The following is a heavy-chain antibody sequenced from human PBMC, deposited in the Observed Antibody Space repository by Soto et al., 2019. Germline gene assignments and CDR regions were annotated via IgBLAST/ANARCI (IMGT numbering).Heavy chain of an antibody. V-gene: IGHV1-69*01. D-gene: IGHD6-6*01. Sequence: QVQLVQSGAEVKKPGSSVKVSCKASGGTFSSYAISWVRQAPGQGLEWMGGIIPIFGTANYAQKFQGRVTITADESTSTAYMELSSLRSEDTAVYYCASPSSSGVKTYYYYGMDVWGQGTTVTVSS. J-gene: IGHJ6*02. CDR2: IIPIFGTA. CDR1: GGTFSSYA. CDR3: ASPSSSGVKTYYYYGMDV.